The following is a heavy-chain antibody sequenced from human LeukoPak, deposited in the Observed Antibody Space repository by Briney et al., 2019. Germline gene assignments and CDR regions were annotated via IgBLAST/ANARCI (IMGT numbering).Heavy chain of an antibody. CDR3: AREDCSGGSCYPISSADYYYYGMDV. V-gene: IGHV4-4*07. Sequence: SETLSLTCTVSGGSISSYYWSWIRQPAGKGLEWIGRIYTSGSTNYNPSLKSRVTMSVDTSKSQFSLRLSSVTAADTAVYYCAREDCSGGSCYPISSADYYYYGMDVWGQGTTVTVSS. CDR2: IYTSGST. CDR1: GGSISSYY. D-gene: IGHD2-15*01. J-gene: IGHJ6*02.